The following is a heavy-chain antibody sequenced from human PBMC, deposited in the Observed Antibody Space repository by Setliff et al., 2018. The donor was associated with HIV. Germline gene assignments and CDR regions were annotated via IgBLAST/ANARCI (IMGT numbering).Heavy chain of an antibody. V-gene: IGHV3-48*03. CDR2: ISNTGSST. Sequence: PGGSLRLSCVASGLTLSSYAMNWVRQAPGKGLEWLSGISNTGSSTYYGDSVKGRFTISRDNAKNSLYLQMNTLRAEDTAVYYCARDFRDYVGKFDYWGQGTLVTVSS. CDR1: GLTLSSYA. CDR3: ARDFRDYVGKFDY. J-gene: IGHJ4*02. D-gene: IGHD1-26*01.